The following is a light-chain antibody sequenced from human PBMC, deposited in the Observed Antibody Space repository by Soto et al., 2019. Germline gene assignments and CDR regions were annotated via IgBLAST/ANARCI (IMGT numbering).Light chain of an antibody. V-gene: IGKV1-5*03. CDR1: QSISNW. Sequence: DIQMTQSPSTLSASVGDRVTITCRASQSISNWLAWYQQKPGKAPKLLIYTASSLESGVPSRFSGSGSGTEFTLTISSLQPDDFATYYCQQYDSYSWTFGQGTKVDMK. J-gene: IGKJ1*01. CDR2: TAS. CDR3: QQYDSYSWT.